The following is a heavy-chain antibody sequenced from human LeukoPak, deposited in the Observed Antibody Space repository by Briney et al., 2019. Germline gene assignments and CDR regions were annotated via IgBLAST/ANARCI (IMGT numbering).Heavy chain of an antibody. CDR1: GFTFTSYA. Sequence: GGSLRLSCAASGFTFTSYAMHWVRQAPGKGLEWVSFISYDGSNKYYADSVKGRFTISRDNSKNTLYLQMNSLRAEDTAVYYCAKDGSGRGIDYWGQGTLVTVSS. CDR3: AKDGSGRGIDY. J-gene: IGHJ4*02. D-gene: IGHD6-19*01. CDR2: ISYDGSNK. V-gene: IGHV3-30-3*01.